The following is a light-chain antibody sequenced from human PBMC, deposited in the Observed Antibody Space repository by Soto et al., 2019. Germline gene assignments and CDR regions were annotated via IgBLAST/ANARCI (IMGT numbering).Light chain of an antibody. CDR1: QSVSSHY. CDR2: GAS. CDR3: QQYGSSPET. Sequence: EIVLTQSPGTLSLSPGERATLSCRASQSVSSHYLAWYQQKPGQAPRLLIYGASSRATGIPDRFSGSGSGTDFTLTISRLEPEDLAVYYCQQYGSSPETFGQGTKLEI. J-gene: IGKJ2*01. V-gene: IGKV3-20*01.